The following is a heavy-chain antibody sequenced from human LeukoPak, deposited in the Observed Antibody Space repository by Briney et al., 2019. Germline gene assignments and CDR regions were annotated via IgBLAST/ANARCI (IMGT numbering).Heavy chain of an antibody. CDR1: GGSISSYY. CDR3: ARAWATDYFDY. V-gene: IGHV4-59*01. Sequence: SETLSLTCTVSGGSISSYYWSWIRQPPGKGLEWIGYIYYSGSTNYNPSLKSRVTISVDTSKNQFSLKLSSVTAADTAVYYCARAWATDYFDYWGQGTLVTVSS. J-gene: IGHJ4*02. CDR2: IYYSGST.